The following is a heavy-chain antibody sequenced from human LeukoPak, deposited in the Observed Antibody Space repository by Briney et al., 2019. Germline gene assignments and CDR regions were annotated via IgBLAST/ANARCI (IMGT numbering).Heavy chain of an antibody. V-gene: IGHV3-20*04. CDR1: GFTFDDYG. CDR3: AGTRHFDYHLVG. D-gene: IGHD3-9*01. CDR2: INWNGGST. J-gene: IGHJ4*02. Sequence: LTGGSLRLSCAASGFTFDDYGMSWVRQAPGKGLEWVSGINWNGGSTGYADSVKGRFTISRDNAKNSLYLQMNSLRAEDTAVYYCAGTRHFDYHLVGWGQGTLVTVSS.